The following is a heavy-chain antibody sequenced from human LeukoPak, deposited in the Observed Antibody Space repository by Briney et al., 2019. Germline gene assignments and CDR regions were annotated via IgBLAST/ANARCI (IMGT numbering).Heavy chain of an antibody. Sequence: GASVKVSCKTSGYTFTDNYIHWVRQAPGQGLEWMGWINPNSGGTNYAQKFQGRVTMTRDTSISTAYMELSRLRSDDTAVYYCASTGGYGDYVGIDYWGQGTLVTVSS. CDR2: INPNSGGT. J-gene: IGHJ4*02. CDR3: ASTGGYGDYVGIDY. D-gene: IGHD4-17*01. CDR1: GYTFTDNY. V-gene: IGHV1-2*02.